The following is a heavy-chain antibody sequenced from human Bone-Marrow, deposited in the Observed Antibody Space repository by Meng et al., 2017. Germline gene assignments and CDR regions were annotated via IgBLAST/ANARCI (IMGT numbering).Heavy chain of an antibody. J-gene: IGHJ5*02. D-gene: IGHD3-22*01. V-gene: IGHV1-69*13. CDR2: IIPIFGSP. CDR3: ARDLHFYDTSGPLNWFDP. CDR1: GGIFSNYV. Sequence: SVKVSCKALGGIFSNYVIGWVRQAPGQGLEWMGGIIPIFGSPNYAQKFQGRVTITADESTSTAYMELSSLRSEDTAIYYCARDLHFYDTSGPLNWFDPWGQGTLVTVSS.